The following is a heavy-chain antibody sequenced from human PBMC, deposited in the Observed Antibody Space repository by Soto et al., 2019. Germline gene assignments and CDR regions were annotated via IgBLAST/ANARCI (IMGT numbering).Heavy chain of an antibody. CDR3: ARVGCSGGSCYAVDY. CDR1: GGTFSSYT. Sequence: ASVKVSCKASGGTFSSYTISWVRQAPGQGLEWMGRIIPILGIANYAQKFQGRVTITADTSTSTVYMELSSLRSEDTAVYYCARVGCSGGSCYAVDYWGQGTLVTVSS. J-gene: IGHJ4*02. D-gene: IGHD2-15*01. V-gene: IGHV1-69*02. CDR2: IIPILGIA.